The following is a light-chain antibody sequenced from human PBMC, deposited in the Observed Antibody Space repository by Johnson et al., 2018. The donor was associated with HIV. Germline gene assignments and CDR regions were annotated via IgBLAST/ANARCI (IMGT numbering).Light chain of an antibody. CDR3: GTWDGSLSAGV. CDR1: SSNIGNNY. J-gene: IGLJ1*01. Sequence: QSALTQPPSVSAAPGQKVTISCSGSSSNIGNNYVSWYQQFPGTAPKLLIYENNKRPSGIPDRFSGSKSGTSTTLGITGLQTGDEADYYCGTWDGSLSAGVFGTGTNVTVL. V-gene: IGLV1-51*02. CDR2: ENN.